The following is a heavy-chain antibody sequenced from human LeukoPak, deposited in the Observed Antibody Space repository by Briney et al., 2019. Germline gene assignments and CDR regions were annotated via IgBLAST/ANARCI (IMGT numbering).Heavy chain of an antibody. Sequence: GGSLRLSCAASGFTFSSYDMTWVRQAPGKGLEWVSTISGGAGITHYADSVKGRFTISRDNSKSTLYLQMNSLRAEDTAVYYCARDCSGGSCYSPWGQGTLVTVSS. J-gene: IGHJ5*02. CDR2: ISGGAGIT. CDR1: GFTFSSYD. D-gene: IGHD2-15*01. CDR3: ARDCSGGSCYSP. V-gene: IGHV3-23*01.